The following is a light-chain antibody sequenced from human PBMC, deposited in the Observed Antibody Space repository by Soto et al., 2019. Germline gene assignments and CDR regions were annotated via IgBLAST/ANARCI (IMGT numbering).Light chain of an antibody. V-gene: IGKV3-15*01. CDR3: QQYNNWPPET. CDR2: GAS. J-gene: IGKJ1*01. Sequence: EIVLTQSPGTLSLSPGERATLSCRASQSVISNYLAWYQQKPGQPPRLLIYGASTRATGIPARFSGSGSGTEFTLTISSLQSEDFAVYYCQQYNNWPPETFGQGTKVDIK. CDR1: QSVISN.